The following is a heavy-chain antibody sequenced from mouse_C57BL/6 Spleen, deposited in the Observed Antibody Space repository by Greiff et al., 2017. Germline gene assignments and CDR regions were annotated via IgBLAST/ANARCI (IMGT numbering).Heavy chain of an antibody. D-gene: IGHD2-3*01. V-gene: IGHV5-4*01. J-gene: IGHJ2*01. CDR2: ISDGGSYT. Sequence: DVKLVESGGGLVKPGGSLKLSCAASGFTFSSYAMSWVRQTPEKRLEWVATISDGGSYTYYPDNVKGRFTTSRDNAKNNLYLQMSHLKSEDTAMYYCARDDGYFDYWGQGTTLTVSS. CDR1: GFTFSSYA. CDR3: ARDDGYFDY.